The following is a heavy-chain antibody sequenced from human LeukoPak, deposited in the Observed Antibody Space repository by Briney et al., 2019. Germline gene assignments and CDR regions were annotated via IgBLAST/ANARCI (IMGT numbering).Heavy chain of an antibody. CDR1: GGTLSSYA. J-gene: IGHJ6*02. D-gene: IGHD3-10*01. CDR2: IIPILGAA. CDR3: ARGQALWFGELLSPFRYYYGMDV. Sequence: GASVKVSCKASGGTLSSYAISWVRQAPGQGREWMGGIIPILGAANYAQKLQGRVTITTDESTSTAYMEMSRLKSEDTAVYYCARGQALWFGELLSPFRYYYGMDVWGQGTTVTVSS. V-gene: IGHV1-69*05.